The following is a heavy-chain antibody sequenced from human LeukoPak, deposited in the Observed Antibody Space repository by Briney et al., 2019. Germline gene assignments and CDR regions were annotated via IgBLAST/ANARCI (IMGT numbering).Heavy chain of an antibody. D-gene: IGHD3-22*01. CDR3: ARDSYYYDSSGYFDY. V-gene: IGHV7-4-1*02. J-gene: IGHJ4*02. Sequence: ASVKVSCKASGYTFTSYAMNWVRQAPGQGLEWMGWINTNTGNPTYAQGFTGRFVFSLDASVSTAYLQISSLKAEDTAVYYCARDSYYYDSSGYFDYWGQGTLVTVSS. CDR2: INTNTGNP. CDR1: GYTFTSYA.